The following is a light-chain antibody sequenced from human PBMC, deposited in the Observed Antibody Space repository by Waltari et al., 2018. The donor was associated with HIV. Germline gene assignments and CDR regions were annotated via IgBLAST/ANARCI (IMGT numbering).Light chain of an antibody. CDR3: QQYDNLVT. Sequence: LQMTQSPSSLSASIGDRVTITCQASQDISNYLNWYQQKPGKAPKLLIYDASSLETGVPSRFSGSGSGTDFTFTISSLQPEDIATYFCQQYDNLVTFGGGTKVEIK. V-gene: IGKV1-33*01. CDR2: DAS. J-gene: IGKJ4*01. CDR1: QDISNY.